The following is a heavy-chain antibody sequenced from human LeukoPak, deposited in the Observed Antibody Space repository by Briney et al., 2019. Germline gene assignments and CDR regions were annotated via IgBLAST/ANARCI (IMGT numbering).Heavy chain of an antibody. J-gene: IGHJ5*02. CDR3: ARAQQTKWFGESENWFDP. D-gene: IGHD3-10*01. CDR2: IYYSGST. CDR1: GGSISSYY. Sequence: IPSETLSLTCTVSGGSISSYYWSWIRQPPGKGLEWIGYIYYSGSTNYNPSLKSRVTISVDTSKNQFSLKLSSVTAADTAVYYCARAQQTKWFGESENWFDPWGQGTLVTVSS. V-gene: IGHV4-59*01.